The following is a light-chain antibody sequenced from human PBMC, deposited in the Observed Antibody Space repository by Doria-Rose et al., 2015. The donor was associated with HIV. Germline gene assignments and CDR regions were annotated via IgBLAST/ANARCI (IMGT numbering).Light chain of an antibody. CDR2: DVI. V-gene: IGLV2-14*03. CDR1: SDLSGYNS. CDR3: NSYTASGHVV. J-gene: IGLJ2*01. Sequence: SDLSGYNSVSWYQQYPGKAPKVIIYDVIRRPSDVSYRFSASKSGNTASLTISGLQPEDEAYYYCNSYTASGHVVFGGGTKLTVL.